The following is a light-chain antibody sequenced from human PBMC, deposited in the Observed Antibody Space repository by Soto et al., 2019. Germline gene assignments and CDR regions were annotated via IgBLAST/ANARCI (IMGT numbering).Light chain of an antibody. Sequence: EIVLTQSPATLSLSPGERATLSCRASQSVSSYLAWYQQKPGQAPRLIIFGATTRAAGIPARFSGSGSGTDFTLTITSLEPEDFAFYYCHQRQRWPRTFGQGTKVDIK. CDR3: HQRQRWPRT. J-gene: IGKJ1*01. V-gene: IGKV3-11*01. CDR1: QSVSSY. CDR2: GAT.